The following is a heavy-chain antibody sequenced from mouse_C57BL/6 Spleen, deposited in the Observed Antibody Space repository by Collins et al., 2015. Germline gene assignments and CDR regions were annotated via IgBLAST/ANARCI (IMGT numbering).Heavy chain of an antibody. Sequence: QVQLQQPGAEVVRPGSSVKLSCKASGYTFTSNWMHWVKQRPVQGLDWIGNIDPSDSETHYNQKFKDKATLTVDKSSSTAYMQLSSLTSEDSAVYYCARSYDDYYGRFAYWGQGTLVTVSA. D-gene: IGHD2-3*01. CDR1: GYTFTSNW. CDR2: IDPSDSET. CDR3: ARSYDDYYGRFAY. V-gene: IGHV1-52*01. J-gene: IGHJ3*01.